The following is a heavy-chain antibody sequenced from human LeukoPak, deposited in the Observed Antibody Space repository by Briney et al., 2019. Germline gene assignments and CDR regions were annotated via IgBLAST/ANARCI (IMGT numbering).Heavy chain of an antibody. Sequence: PGGSLRLSCAASGFTFSDYYMSWIRQAPGKGLEWVAVIWYDGSNKYYADSVKGRFTISRDNSKNTLYLQMNSLRAEDTAVYYCARGDIVVVPAAQIYYYYGMDVWGKGTTVTASS. CDR3: ARGDIVVVPAAQIYYYYGMDV. V-gene: IGHV3-33*08. J-gene: IGHJ6*04. D-gene: IGHD2-2*01. CDR2: IWYDGSNK. CDR1: GFTFSDYY.